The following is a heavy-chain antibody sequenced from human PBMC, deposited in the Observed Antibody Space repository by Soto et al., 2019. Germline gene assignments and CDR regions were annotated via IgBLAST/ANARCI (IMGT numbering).Heavy chain of an antibody. Sequence: PSETLSLTCTVSGGSISSGGYYWSWIRQHPGKGLEWIGYIYYSGSTYYNPSLKSRVTISVDTSKNQFSLKLSSVTPADTAVYYCARDHSSAPDYWGQGTLVTVSS. V-gene: IGHV4-31*03. CDR1: GGSISSGGYY. D-gene: IGHD6-19*01. J-gene: IGHJ4*02. CDR2: IYYSGST. CDR3: ARDHSSAPDY.